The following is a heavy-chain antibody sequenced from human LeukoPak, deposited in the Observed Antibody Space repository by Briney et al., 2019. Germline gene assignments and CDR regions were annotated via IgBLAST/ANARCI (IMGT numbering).Heavy chain of an antibody. CDR2: VYYTGST. CDR1: GGSVSNYY. V-gene: IGHV4-59*08. D-gene: IGHD2/OR15-2a*01. Sequence: SETLSLTCSVSGGSVSNYYWSWIRQPPGKGLEWIGYVYYTGSTNYNPSLKSRVTMFEDKSKHQFSLRLYSVTVADTAVYYCARGRSMGFYYYYYGMDVWGQGTTVTVSS. J-gene: IGHJ6*02. CDR3: ARGRSMGFYYYYYGMDV.